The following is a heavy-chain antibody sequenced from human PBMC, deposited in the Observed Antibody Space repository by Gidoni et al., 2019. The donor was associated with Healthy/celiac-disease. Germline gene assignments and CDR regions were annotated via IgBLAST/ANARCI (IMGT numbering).Heavy chain of an antibody. V-gene: IGHV3-9*01. D-gene: IGHD3-3*01. CDR3: AKVGRTIFGVRHYYFDY. CDR2: ISWNSGSI. CDR1: GFTFDDYA. J-gene: IGHJ4*02. Sequence: EVQLVESGGGLVQPGRSLRLSCAASGFTFDDYAMHWVRQAPGKGLEWVSGISWNSGSIGYADSVKGRFTISRDNAKNSLYLQMNSLRAEDTALYYCAKVGRTIFGVRHYYFDYWGQGTLVTVSS.